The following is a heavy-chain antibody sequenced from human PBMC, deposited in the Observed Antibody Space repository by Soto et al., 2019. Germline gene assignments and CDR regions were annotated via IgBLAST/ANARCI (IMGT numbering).Heavy chain of an antibody. CDR1: GFTFRSYE. CDR2: ISSSGTTI. D-gene: IGHD4-17*01. CDR3: ARSTVTDSRGMAV. Sequence: EVQLGESGGGLVQPGGSLRLSCAASGFTFRSYEMNWVRQAPGKGLEWISYISSSGTTIYYAGSVKGRSTISRDNAKNPLYLQTNSLRAEDTALYYCARSTVTDSRGMAVWGQWTTVTVSS. V-gene: IGHV3-48*03. J-gene: IGHJ6*02.